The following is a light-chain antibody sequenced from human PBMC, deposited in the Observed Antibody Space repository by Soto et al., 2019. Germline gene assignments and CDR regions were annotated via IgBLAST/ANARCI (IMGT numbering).Light chain of an antibody. Sequence: DIQMTQSPSSLSASVGDRVTITCRASQTISTYLNWYQQIPGKAPKLLIYGASNLQNGVPSRFSGSGSGTDFTLTISSLQPEDFATYYCQKSSSIPYTFGQGTKL. CDR1: QTISTY. J-gene: IGKJ2*01. CDR3: QKSSSIPYT. V-gene: IGKV1-39*01. CDR2: GAS.